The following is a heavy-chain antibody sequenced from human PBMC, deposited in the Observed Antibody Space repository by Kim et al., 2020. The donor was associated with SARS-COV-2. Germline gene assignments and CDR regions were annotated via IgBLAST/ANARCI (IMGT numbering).Heavy chain of an antibody. CDR3: ARGGAHDY. CDR2: SGNT. Sequence: SGNTGYAQKFQGRVTMTRNTSISTAYMELSSLRSEDTAVYYCARGGAHDYWGQGTLVTVSS. V-gene: IGHV1-8*01. J-gene: IGHJ4*02.